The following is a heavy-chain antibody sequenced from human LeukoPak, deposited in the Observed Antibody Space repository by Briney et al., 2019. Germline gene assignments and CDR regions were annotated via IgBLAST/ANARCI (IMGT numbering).Heavy chain of an antibody. CDR3: ARPGYSSGWYYFDY. V-gene: IGHV4-34*01. CDR1: GGSCSGYY. CDR2: INHSGST. Sequence: SETVSLTGDVYGGSCSGYYWSWIRQHPGKGREWIEEINHSGSTNYNPALKSRVTISVDTSNNQSSLKLSSVTAADTAVYYCARPGYSSGWYYFDYWGQGTLVTVSS. D-gene: IGHD6-19*01. J-gene: IGHJ4*02.